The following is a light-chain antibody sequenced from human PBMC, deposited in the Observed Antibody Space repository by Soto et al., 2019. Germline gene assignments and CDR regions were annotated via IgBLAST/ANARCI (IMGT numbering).Light chain of an antibody. CDR2: GAS. Sequence: IVLAPSPGPLSFCTGKRDTLPLRASQSIRTCLAWYQQRPGQAPRLLIYGASTRATGIPDRFSGSRSGTDFTLTISSLEPEDFAVYYCQQSGNWITFGQGTRLEIK. CDR3: QQSGNWIT. J-gene: IGKJ5*01. CDR1: QSIRTC. V-gene: IGKV3-20*01.